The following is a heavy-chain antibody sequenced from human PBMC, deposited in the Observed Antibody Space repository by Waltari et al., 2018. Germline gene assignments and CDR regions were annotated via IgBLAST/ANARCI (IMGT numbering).Heavy chain of an antibody. CDR1: GFPFSSYE. D-gene: IGHD2-2*02. V-gene: IGHV3-48*03. CDR2: ISSSGSTI. Sequence: EVQLVESGGGLVQPGGSLRLSCSASGFPFSSYEMNWVRPDPGKCLEGVSYISSSGSTIYYADSVKGRFTISRDNAKNSLYLQMNSLRAEDTAVYYCARDTGGYCSSTSCYTMGAFDIWGQGTMVTVSS. CDR3: ARDTGGYCSSTSCYTMGAFDI. J-gene: IGHJ3*02.